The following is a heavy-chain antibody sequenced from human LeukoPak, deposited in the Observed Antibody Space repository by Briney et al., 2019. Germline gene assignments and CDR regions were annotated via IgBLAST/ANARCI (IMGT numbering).Heavy chain of an antibody. D-gene: IGHD3-10*01. CDR3: ARARGSGSYYIDY. V-gene: IGHV3-33*01. CDR1: GFTFSSYG. J-gene: IGHJ4*02. Sequence: GGSLRLSCAASGFTFSSYGMHWVRQAPGKGLEWVAVIWYDGSNKYYADSVKGRFTISRDNSKNTLYQQMNSLRAEDTAVYYCARARGSGSYYIDYWGQGTLVTVSS. CDR2: IWYDGSNK.